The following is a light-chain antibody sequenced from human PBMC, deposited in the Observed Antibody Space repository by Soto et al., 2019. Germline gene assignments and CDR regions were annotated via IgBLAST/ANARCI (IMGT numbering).Light chain of an antibody. CDR2: LTS. V-gene: IGKV3-15*01. Sequence: EVVMSQSPATLSVSPGDRVTLSCRASQSVSGNLAWYQQKPGQTPRLLIYLTSTRATGIPARFSGSGSGTEFTLTISSLQSEDFAVYYCQQYNNWPLTFGGGTNVEIK. CDR3: QQYNNWPLT. J-gene: IGKJ4*01. CDR1: QSVSGN.